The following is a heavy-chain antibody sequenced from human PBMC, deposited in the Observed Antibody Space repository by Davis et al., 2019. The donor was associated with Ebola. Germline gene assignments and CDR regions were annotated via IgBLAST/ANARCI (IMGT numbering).Heavy chain of an antibody. CDR3: ARGRGSSGWHNSDYYYYYGMDV. CDR2: INHSGST. J-gene: IGHJ6*02. V-gene: IGHV4-34*01. CDR1: GGSFSGYY. D-gene: IGHD6-19*01. Sequence: PSETLSLTCAVYGGSFSGYYWSWIHQPPGKGLEWIGEINHSGSTNYNPSLKSRVTISVDTSKNHFSLKLSSVTAADTAVYYCARGRGSSGWHNSDYYYYYGMDVWGQGTTVTVSS.